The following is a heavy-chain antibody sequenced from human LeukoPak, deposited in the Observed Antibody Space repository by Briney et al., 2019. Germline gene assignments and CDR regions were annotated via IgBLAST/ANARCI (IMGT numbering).Heavy chain of an antibody. CDR2: INPNSGGT. J-gene: IGHJ5*02. D-gene: IGHD4-17*01. V-gene: IGHV1-2*02. CDR3: ARDSADYGDDQNWFDP. Sequence: ASVKVSCKASGYTFTGYYMHWMRQAPGQGLEWMGWINPNSGGTNYAQKFQGRVTMTRDTSISTAYMELSRLRSDDTAVYYCARDSADYGDDQNWFDPWGQGTLVTVSS. CDR1: GYTFTGYY.